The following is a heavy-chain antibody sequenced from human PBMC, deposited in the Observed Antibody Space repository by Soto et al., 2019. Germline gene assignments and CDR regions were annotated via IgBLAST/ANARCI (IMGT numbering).Heavy chain of an antibody. CDR3: AAASADYYYYGMDV. V-gene: IGHV3-66*01. CDR2: IYSTDST. CDR1: GFTVSRHY. Sequence: EVQLVESGGGLVQPGGSLRLFCAASGFTVSRHYMSWVRQAPGKGLEWVSGIYSTDSTYYADAVKGRFSISRDISKNTLYLQMNSLRAEDTAVYYCAAASADYYYYGMDVWGQGTTVTVSS. J-gene: IGHJ6*02. D-gene: IGHD6-13*01.